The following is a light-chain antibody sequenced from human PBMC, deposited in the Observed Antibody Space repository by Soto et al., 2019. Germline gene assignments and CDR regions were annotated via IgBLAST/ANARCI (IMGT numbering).Light chain of an antibody. Sequence: QSVLTQPASVSGSPGQSIAISCTGTSSDVGGYNYVSWYQQLPGKAPKLIIYEVTSRPSGVSYRFSGSKSGNSASLTISGLQAEDEADYYCSSYASSSSYVFGGGTKLTVL. CDR1: SSDVGGYNY. CDR3: SSYASSSSYV. J-gene: IGLJ1*01. V-gene: IGLV2-14*01. CDR2: EVT.